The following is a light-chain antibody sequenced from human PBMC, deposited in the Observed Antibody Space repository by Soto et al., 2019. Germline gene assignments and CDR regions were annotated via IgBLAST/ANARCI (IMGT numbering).Light chain of an antibody. CDR1: PSVSGN. V-gene: IGKV3-15*01. CDR2: GAS. CDR3: QQYNNWPPWT. Sequence: EIVMTQSPATLSVSPGERATLSCRASPSVSGNLAWYQQKPGQAPRLLIYGASTRATGIPARFSGSGSGTKFTLTISSLQSEDFAVYYCQQYNNWPPWTFGQGTKVDSK. J-gene: IGKJ1*01.